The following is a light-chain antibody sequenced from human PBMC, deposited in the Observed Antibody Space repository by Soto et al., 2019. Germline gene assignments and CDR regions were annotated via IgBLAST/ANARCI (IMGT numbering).Light chain of an antibody. CDR3: QQFGTSPA. V-gene: IGKV3-20*01. CDR2: GVS. Sequence: EIVLTQSPGTLSLSPGERAILSCRASQRVGSSSLAWYHQRPGQAPRLLIYGVSTRATGLPDRFSGSGSGTDFTLTISRLESEYFAVYFCQQFGTSPAFGGGTKVEIK. CDR1: QRVGSSS. J-gene: IGKJ4*01.